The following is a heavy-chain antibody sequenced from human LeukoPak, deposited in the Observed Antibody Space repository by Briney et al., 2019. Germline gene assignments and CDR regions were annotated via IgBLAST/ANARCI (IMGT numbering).Heavy chain of an antibody. D-gene: IGHD2-15*01. V-gene: IGHV4-59*05. J-gene: IGHJ6*02. CDR3: ARRAYCSGGSCYYYGMDV. CDR1: GGSISSYY. CDR2: IYYSGST. Sequence: SETLSLTCTVSGGSISSYYWSWIRQPPGKGLEWIGSIYYSGSTYYNPSLKSRVTISVETSKNQFSLKLSSVTAADTAVYYCARRAYCSGGSCYYYGMDVWGQGTTVTVSS.